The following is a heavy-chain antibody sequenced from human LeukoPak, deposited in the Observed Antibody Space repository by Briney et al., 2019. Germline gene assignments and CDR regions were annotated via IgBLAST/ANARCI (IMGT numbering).Heavy chain of an antibody. D-gene: IGHD5-18*01. J-gene: IGHJ5*02. CDR2: IYYSGST. CDR3: ARALKGYSYGYATNTKYNWFDP. V-gene: IGHV4-31*03. Sequence: SQTLSLTCTVSGGSISSGGYYWSWIRQHPGKGLEWIGCIYYSGSTYYNPSLKSRVTISVDTSKNQFSLKLSSVTAADTAVYYCARALKGYSYGYATNTKYNWFDPWGQGTLVTVSS. CDR1: GGSISSGGYY.